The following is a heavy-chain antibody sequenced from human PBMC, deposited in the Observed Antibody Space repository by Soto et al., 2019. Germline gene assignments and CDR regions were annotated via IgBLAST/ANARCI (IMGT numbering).Heavy chain of an antibody. V-gene: IGHV4-4*07. J-gene: IGHJ4*02. CDR1: GGSISIYY. CDR3: ARACSSNSCYDVFDY. CDR2: IYTSGST. D-gene: IGHD2-2*01. Sequence: SETLSLTCTVSGGSISIYYWSWIRHPAGKGLEWTGRIYTSGSTNYNPSLKSRVTMSVDTSKNQFSLKLSSVTAADTAVYYCARACSSNSCYDVFDYWGQGTLVTAPQ.